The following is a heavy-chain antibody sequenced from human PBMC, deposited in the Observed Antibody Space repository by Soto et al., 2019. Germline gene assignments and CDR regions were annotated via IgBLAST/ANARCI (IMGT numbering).Heavy chain of an antibody. Sequence: SETLSLTCPVSGDSRSSYYSNWNRQSAEKGLEWIVRISATGTTSYIPSLKSRITLSVDTSKSEFSLNLKFVTAADTAVYFCARDQSGAADFWGPGTLVTVSS. CDR1: GDSRSSYY. CDR3: ARDQSGAADF. D-gene: IGHD7-27*01. J-gene: IGHJ3*01. CDR2: ISATGTT. V-gene: IGHV4-4*07.